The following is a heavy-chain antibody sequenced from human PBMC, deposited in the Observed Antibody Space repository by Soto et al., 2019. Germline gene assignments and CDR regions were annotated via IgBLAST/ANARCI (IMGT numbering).Heavy chain of an antibody. J-gene: IGHJ4*02. CDR2: ILSKAGNYAT. CDR1: GFIFSGSA. Sequence: EVQLVESGGGLVQPGGSLKLSCAAYGFIFSGSAVHWVRQASGKGLEWVGRILSKAGNYATAYPASRKGRFTISRDDSENTAFLQMNSLKTEDPAVYYCIRGGSPYYYDSWGQGTLVAVSS. V-gene: IGHV3-73*01. CDR3: IRGGSPYYYDS.